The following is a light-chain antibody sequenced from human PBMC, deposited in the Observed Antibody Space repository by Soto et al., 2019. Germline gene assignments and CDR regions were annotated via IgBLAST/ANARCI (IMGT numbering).Light chain of an antibody. CDR3: ATWSDSLKGWV. CDR2: SNN. CDR1: TSDIGSNS. J-gene: IGLJ3*02. Sequence: QPVLTQPPSVSRAPGQRVTMSCSGSTSDIGSNSVNWYQQLPGTAPRLLIYSNNHRPSGVPDRFSGSKSGTSASLAISGLRSEDEADYYCATWSDSLKGWVFGGGTKLTVL. V-gene: IGLV1-44*01.